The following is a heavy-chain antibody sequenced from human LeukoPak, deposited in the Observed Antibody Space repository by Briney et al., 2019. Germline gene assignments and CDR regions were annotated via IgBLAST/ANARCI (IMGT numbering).Heavy chain of an antibody. D-gene: IGHD3-22*01. CDR3: ARERGDYYDSSGYRY. V-gene: IGHV3-7*01. CDR1: GFTFSSYW. Sequence: GGSLRLSCAASGFTFSSYWMTWVRQAPGKGLEWVANIKGDGTMKKYADSVKGRFTISRDNAKNSLYLQMNSLRAEDTAVYYCARERGDYYDSSGYRYWGQGTLVTVSS. J-gene: IGHJ4*02. CDR2: IKGDGTMK.